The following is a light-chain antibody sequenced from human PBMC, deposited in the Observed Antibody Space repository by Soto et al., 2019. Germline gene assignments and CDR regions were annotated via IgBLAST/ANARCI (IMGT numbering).Light chain of an antibody. CDR1: SSNIASNN. CDR3: QSYDSSLSGWV. V-gene: IGLV1-44*01. J-gene: IGLJ3*02. CDR2: GND. Sequence: QSVLTQPPSASGTPGQRVTISCSGSSSNIASNNVNWYQQLPGAAPKLLIYGNDQRPSGVPDRFSGSKSGTSASLAITGLQAEGEAYFYCQSYDSSLSGWVFGGGTKRTVL.